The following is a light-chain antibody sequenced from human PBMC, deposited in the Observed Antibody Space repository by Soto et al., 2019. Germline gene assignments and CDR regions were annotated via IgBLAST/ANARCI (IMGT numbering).Light chain of an antibody. CDR2: GNS. V-gene: IGLV1-40*01. CDR1: SSNIGAGYD. J-gene: IGLJ1*01. CDR3: QSYDSSLSGRYV. Sequence: QSVLTQPPSVSGAPGQRVTISCTGSSSNIGAGYDVHWYQQLPGTAPKLLIYGNSNRPSGVPDRFSVSKSGTSASLAITGLQAEDEADYYCQSYDSSLSGRYVFGTGTKVTVL.